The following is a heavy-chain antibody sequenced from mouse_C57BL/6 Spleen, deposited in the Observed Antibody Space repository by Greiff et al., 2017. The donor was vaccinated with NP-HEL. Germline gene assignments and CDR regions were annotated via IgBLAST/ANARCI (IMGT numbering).Heavy chain of an antibody. Sequence: VQLQQSGPELVKPGASVKISCKASGYAFSSSWMNWVKQRPGKGLEWIGRIYPGDGDTNYNGKFKGKATLTADKSSSTAYMQLSSLTSEDSAVYFCARVPSFDYWGQGTTLTVSS. CDR3: ARVPSFDY. CDR1: GYAFSSSW. J-gene: IGHJ2*01. CDR2: IYPGDGDT. D-gene: IGHD2-14*01. V-gene: IGHV1-82*01.